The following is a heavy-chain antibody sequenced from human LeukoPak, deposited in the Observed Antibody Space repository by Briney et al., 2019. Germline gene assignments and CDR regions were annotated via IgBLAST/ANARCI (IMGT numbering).Heavy chain of an antibody. CDR3: AREIVGAPRFDY. Sequence: GGSLRLSCAASGFTFSSYGMHWVRQAPGKGLEWVAVISYDGSNKYYADSVKGRFTISRDNSKNTLYLQMNSLRAEDTAVYYCAREIVGAPRFDYWGQGTLVTVSS. D-gene: IGHD1-26*01. CDR2: ISYDGSNK. V-gene: IGHV3-30*03. J-gene: IGHJ4*02. CDR1: GFTFSSYG.